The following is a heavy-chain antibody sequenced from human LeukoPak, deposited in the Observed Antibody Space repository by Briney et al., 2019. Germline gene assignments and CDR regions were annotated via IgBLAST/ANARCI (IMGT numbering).Heavy chain of an antibody. J-gene: IGHJ4*02. D-gene: IGHD1-26*01. Sequence: ASVKVSCKASGYSFTSYDINWVRQAPGQGLEWMGGIIPIFGTANYAQKFQGRVTITADESTSTAYMELSSLRSEDTAVYYCARVGAADYWGQGTLVTVSS. CDR3: ARVGAADY. CDR1: GYSFTSYD. V-gene: IGHV1-69*13. CDR2: IIPIFGTA.